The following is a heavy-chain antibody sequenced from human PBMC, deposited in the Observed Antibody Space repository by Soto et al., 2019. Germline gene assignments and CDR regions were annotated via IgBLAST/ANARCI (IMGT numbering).Heavy chain of an antibody. Sequence: ESVGGLVKPGGSLRLSCAVSGFIFSDFSMNWVRQAPGKGLEWVASIGSSGGNSFYADSVKGRFIISRDNAKTALDLQINSLRAEDTAVYYCAREKRHNSLGGRFGMDVWGQGTTVTVS. D-gene: IGHD1-1*01. CDR1: GFIFSDFS. J-gene: IGHJ6*02. CDR3: AREKRHNSLGGRFGMDV. V-gene: IGHV3-21*01. CDR2: IGSSGGNS.